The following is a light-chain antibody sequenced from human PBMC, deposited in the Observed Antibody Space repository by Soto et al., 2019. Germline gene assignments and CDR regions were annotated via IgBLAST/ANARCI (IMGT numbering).Light chain of an antibody. CDR2: DVS. CDR1: RSDVGGFDH. Sequence: QSVLTQPASVSGSPVQSITISCTGARSDVGGFDHVSWYQQHPGKVPRLPIYDVSSRPSGVSDRFSGARSGNTAFLTVSGLQADDEAVYYCSAHAGSNNYVFGTGTKVTVL. CDR3: SAHAGSNNYV. J-gene: IGLJ1*01. V-gene: IGLV2-14*03.